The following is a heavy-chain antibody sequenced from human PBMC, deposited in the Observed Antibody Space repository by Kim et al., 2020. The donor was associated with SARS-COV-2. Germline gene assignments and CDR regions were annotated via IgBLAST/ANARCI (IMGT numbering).Heavy chain of an antibody. Sequence: PSDGHTSYAQKFQGRVTMTGDTSTSTVYMELSSQRSDDTAVYYCARSGMDVWGQGTTVTVSS. CDR3: ARSGMDV. V-gene: IGHV1-46*01. CDR2: PSDGHT. J-gene: IGHJ6*02.